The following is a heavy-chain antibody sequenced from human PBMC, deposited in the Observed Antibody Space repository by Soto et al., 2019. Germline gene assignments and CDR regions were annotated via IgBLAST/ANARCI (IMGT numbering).Heavy chain of an antibody. CDR3: AKYTPPPYSSGWYYFDY. CDR2: ISGSGGST. Sequence: EVQLLESGGGLVQPGGSLRLSCAASGFTFSSYAMSWVRQAPGKGLEWVSAISGSGGSTYYADSVKGRFTISRDNSKNTLYLQMNSLRAQDTAVYYCAKYTPPPYSSGWYYFDYWGQGTLVTVSS. V-gene: IGHV3-23*01. J-gene: IGHJ4*02. D-gene: IGHD6-19*01. CDR1: GFTFSSYA.